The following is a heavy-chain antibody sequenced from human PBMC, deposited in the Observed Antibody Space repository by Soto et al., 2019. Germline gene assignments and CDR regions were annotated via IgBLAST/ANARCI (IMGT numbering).Heavy chain of an antibody. CDR3: AKGGTTVMTGNFNWFDP. V-gene: IGHV3-23*01. CDR2: ISGSGGST. D-gene: IGHD4-4*01. J-gene: IGHJ5*02. CDR1: GFTFSSYA. Sequence: QPGGSLRLSCAASGFTFSSYAMSWVRQAPGKGLEWVSAISGSGGSTYYADSVKGRFTISRDNSKNTLYLQMNSLRAEDTAVYYCAKGGTTVMTGNFNWFDPWGQGTLVTVSS.